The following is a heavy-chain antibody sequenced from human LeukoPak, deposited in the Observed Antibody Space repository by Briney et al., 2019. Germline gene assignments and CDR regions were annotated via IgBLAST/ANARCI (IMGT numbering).Heavy chain of an antibody. CDR3: ARLEGGCDY. D-gene: IGHD1-1*01. J-gene: IGHJ4*02. CDR2: IYHSGRT. CDR1: GSSISSDYY. V-gene: IGHV4-38-2*01. Sequence: SETLSLTCAVSGSSISSDYYWGWIRQPPGKGLEWIGSIYHSGRTYYNPSLKSRVTISVDTSKNQFSLKLSSVTAADTAVYYCARLEGGCDYWGQGTLVTVSS.